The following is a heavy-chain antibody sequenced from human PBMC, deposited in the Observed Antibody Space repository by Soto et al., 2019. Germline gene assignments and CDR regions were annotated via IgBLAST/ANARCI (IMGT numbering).Heavy chain of an antibody. CDR3: ARHPRSGYYDFWSGYFYYYYGMDV. J-gene: IGHJ6*02. CDR2: ISAYNGNT. V-gene: IGHV1-18*04. Sequence: WASVKVSCKASGYTFTSYVISWVRQAPGQGLEWMGWISAYNGNTNYAQKLQGRVTMTTDTSTSTAYMELRSLRSDDKAVYYCARHPRSGYYDFWSGYFYYYYGMDVWGQGTTVTVSS. CDR1: GYTFTSYV. D-gene: IGHD3-3*01.